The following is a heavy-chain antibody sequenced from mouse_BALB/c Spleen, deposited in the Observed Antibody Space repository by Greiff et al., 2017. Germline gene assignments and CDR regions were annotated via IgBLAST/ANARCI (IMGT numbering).Heavy chain of an antibody. J-gene: IGHJ4*01. Sequence: VQLVESGAELVRPGVSVKISCKGSGYTFTDYAMHWVKQSHAKSLEWIGVISTYYGDASYNQKFKGKATMTVDKSSSTAYMELARLTSEDSAIYYCARNYGPPMDYWGQGTSVTVSS. CDR1: GYTFTDYA. D-gene: IGHD1-2*01. CDR3: ARNYGPPMDY. CDR2: ISTYYGDA. V-gene: IGHV1S137*01.